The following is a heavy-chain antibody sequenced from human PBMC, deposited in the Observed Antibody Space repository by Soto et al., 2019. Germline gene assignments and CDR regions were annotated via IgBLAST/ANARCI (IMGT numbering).Heavy chain of an antibody. CDR1: GYTFTSYY. Sequence: ASVKLSCKASGYTFTSYYMHWVRQAPGQGLEWMGIIKPTGGSTTYAQKFQGRVTTTRDTSTSTVYMELSSLTSEDTAVYYCARSFSDGLPSEYWGQGTLV. CDR3: ARSFSDGLPSEY. V-gene: IGHV1-46*01. J-gene: IGHJ4*02. CDR2: IKPTGGST. D-gene: IGHD2-15*01.